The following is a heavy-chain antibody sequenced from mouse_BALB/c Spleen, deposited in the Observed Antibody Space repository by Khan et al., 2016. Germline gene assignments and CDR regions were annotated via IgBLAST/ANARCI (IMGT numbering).Heavy chain of an antibody. V-gene: IGHV14-3*02. CDR3: SRMARK. J-gene: IGHJ2*01. CDR1: GFNIKDTY. Sequence: VQLQQPGAELVKSGATVKLSCTASGFNIKDTYMHWLKQWPEQGLEWIGRIDPPNGNTKYDQKFKGKATIPADTSSKPAYLQLSSLTSEYTAVDECSRMARKWGQGTTLTVSS. CDR2: IDPPNGNT.